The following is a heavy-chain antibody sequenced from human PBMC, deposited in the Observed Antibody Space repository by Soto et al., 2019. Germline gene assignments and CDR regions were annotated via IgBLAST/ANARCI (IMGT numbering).Heavy chain of an antibody. J-gene: IGHJ4*02. CDR3: AKDRPRRTSGYFFDY. D-gene: IGHD1-1*01. Sequence: ASVKVSCKASGYTFTSYGISWVRQAPGQGLEWMGWISAYNGNTNYAQKFQGRATMTRDTSTSTVYMELSSLRSEDTALYYCAKDRPRRTSGYFFDYWGQGTPVTVSS. V-gene: IGHV1-18*01. CDR2: ISAYNGNT. CDR1: GYTFTSYG.